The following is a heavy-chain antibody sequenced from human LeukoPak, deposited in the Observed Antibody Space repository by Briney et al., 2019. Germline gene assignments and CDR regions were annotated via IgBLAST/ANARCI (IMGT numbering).Heavy chain of an antibody. Sequence: SETLSLTCAVYGESFSGNYWSWIRQPPGKGLEWIGESSHSGSTNYSPSLKSRVTISVDTSKNQFSLRLNSVTAADTAVYYCASAPSRDTAFDIWGQGTMVTVSS. CDR3: ASAPSRDTAFDI. V-gene: IGHV4-34*01. CDR1: GESFSGNY. D-gene: IGHD5-18*01. CDR2: SSHSGST. J-gene: IGHJ3*02.